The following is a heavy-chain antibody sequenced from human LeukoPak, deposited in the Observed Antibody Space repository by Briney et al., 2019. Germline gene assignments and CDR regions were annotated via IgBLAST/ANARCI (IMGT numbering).Heavy chain of an antibody. CDR3: VSPRGFSYGYFDY. Sequence: SETLSLTCTVSGGSISSSSAYWGWIRQPPGKGLEWIGSIYYSKNTYYNPSLKSRVTISADTSKNQFSVTLGSVSGTDKAVYYCVSPRGFSYGYFDYWGQGTLVTVSS. J-gene: IGHJ4*02. D-gene: IGHD5-18*01. CDR1: GGSISSSSAY. CDR2: IYYSKNT. V-gene: IGHV4-39*01.